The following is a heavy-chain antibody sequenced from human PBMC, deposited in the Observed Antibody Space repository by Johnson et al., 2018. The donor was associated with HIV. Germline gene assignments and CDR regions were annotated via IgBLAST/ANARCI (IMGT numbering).Heavy chain of an antibody. CDR1: GFTFRIYD. J-gene: IGHJ3*02. V-gene: IGHV3-30*02. Sequence: QVQLVESGGGVVQPGGSLRLSCAASGFTFRIYDMQWVRQAPGKGLECLAYIRSDGVNKQYTDSVKGRFTISRDNSKNTVYLQMNSLKTEDTAVYYCTTQQRADAFDIWGQGTMVTVSS. CDR2: IRSDGVNK. CDR3: TTQQRADAFDI. D-gene: IGHD6-13*01.